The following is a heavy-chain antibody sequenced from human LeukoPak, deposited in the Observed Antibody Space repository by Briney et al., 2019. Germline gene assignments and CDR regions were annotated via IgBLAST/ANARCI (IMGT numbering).Heavy chain of an antibody. J-gene: IGHJ4*02. CDR1: GGSISSGGYY. Sequence: SETLSLTCTVSGGSISSGGYYWSWVRQHPGKGLEWIGYIYYSGSTYYNPSLKSRVTISVDTSKNQFSLKLSSVTAADTAVYYCARWTEVGSVIDYWGQGTLVTVSS. CDR2: IYYSGST. CDR3: ARWTEVGSVIDY. V-gene: IGHV4-31*03. D-gene: IGHD1-26*01.